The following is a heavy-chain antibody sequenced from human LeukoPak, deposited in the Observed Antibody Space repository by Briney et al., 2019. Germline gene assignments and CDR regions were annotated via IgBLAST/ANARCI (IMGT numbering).Heavy chain of an antibody. J-gene: IGHJ5*02. CDR1: GGSISSYY. CDR3: ARMTDYYDSSGYPYGFDP. CDR2: IYYSGST. D-gene: IGHD3-22*01. V-gene: IGHV4-59*08. Sequence: SETLSLTCTVSGGSISSYYWSWIRQPPGKGLEWIGYIYYSGSTNYNPSLKSRVTISVDTFKNQFSLKLSSVTAADTAVYYCARMTDYYDSSGYPYGFDPWGQGTLVTVSS.